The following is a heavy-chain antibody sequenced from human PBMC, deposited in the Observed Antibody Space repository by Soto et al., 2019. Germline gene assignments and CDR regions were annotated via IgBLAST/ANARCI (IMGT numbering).Heavy chain of an antibody. CDR1: GYTLTGYY. CDR3: ARGSYDSSGALNWFDP. Sequence: ASVKVSFKASGYTLTGYYMHWVRQAPGQGLEWMGWINPNSGGTNYAQKFQGRVTMTRDTSISTAYMELSRLRSDDTAVYYCARGSYDSSGALNWFDPWGQGTLVTVSS. D-gene: IGHD3-22*01. CDR2: INPNSGGT. V-gene: IGHV1-2*02. J-gene: IGHJ5*02.